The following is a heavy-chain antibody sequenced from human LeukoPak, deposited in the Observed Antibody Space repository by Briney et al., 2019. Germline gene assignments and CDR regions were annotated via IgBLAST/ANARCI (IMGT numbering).Heavy chain of an antibody. CDR2: INPNSGGT. CDR1: GHTFTGYY. Sequence: GASVKVSCKASGHTFTGYYMHWVRQAPGQGLEWMGWINPNSGGTNYAQKFQGRVTMTRDTSISTAYMELSRLRSDDTAVYYCARDGGYYDSSGYWGPHDAFDIWGQGTMVTVSS. CDR3: ARDGGYYDSSGYWGPHDAFDI. D-gene: IGHD3-22*01. J-gene: IGHJ3*02. V-gene: IGHV1-2*02.